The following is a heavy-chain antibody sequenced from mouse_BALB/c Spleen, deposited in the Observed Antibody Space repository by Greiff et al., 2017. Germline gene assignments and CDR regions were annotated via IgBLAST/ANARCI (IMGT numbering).Heavy chain of an antibody. D-gene: IGHD2-4*01. CDR3: ARGVYYDYLYYAMDY. V-gene: IGHV1-87*01. Sequence: VQLQQSGAELARPGASVKLSCKASGYTFTSYWMQWVKQRPGQGLEWIGAIYPGDGDTRYTQKFKGKATLTADKSSSTAYMQLSSLASEDSAVYYCARGVYYDYLYYAMDYWGQGTSVTVSS. J-gene: IGHJ4*01. CDR2: IYPGDGDT. CDR1: GYTFTSYW.